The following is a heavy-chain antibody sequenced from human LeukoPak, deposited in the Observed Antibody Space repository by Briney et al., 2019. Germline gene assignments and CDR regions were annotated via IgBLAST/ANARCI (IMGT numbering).Heavy chain of an antibody. CDR1: GFTFSSYS. J-gene: IGHJ4*02. CDR3: AKETYYDFWSGPKAPLDY. CDR2: ISGSGGST. Sequence: GGSLRLSCAASGFTFSSYSMSWVRQAPGKGLEWVSAISGSGGSTYYADSVKGRFTISRDNSKHPLYLQMNRLRAEDTAVYYCAKETYYDFWSGPKAPLDYWGQGTLVTVSS. D-gene: IGHD3-3*01. V-gene: IGHV3-23*01.